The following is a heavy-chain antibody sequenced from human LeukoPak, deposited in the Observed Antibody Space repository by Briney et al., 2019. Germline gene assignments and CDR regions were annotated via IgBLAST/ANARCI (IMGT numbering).Heavy chain of an antibody. J-gene: IGHJ4*02. D-gene: IGHD2-21*02. V-gene: IGHV3-23*01. CDR2: ISGSGGST. CDR1: GFTFSSYA. Sequence: GGSLRLTCAASGFTFSSYAMSWVRQAPGKGLEWVSAISGSGGSTYYADSVKGRFTISRDNSKNTLYLQMNSLRAEDTAVYYCAKDKLAYCGGDCLFDYWGQGTLVTVS. CDR3: AKDKLAYCGGDCLFDY.